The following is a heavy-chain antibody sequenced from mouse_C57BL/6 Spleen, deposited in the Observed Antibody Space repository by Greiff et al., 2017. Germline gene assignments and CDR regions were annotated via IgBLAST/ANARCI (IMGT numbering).Heavy chain of an antibody. CDR1: GYSFTGYY. J-gene: IGHJ3*01. CDR3: AREELGRGGFSY. CDR2: INPSTGGT. V-gene: IGHV1-42*01. Sequence: EVKLQESGPELVKPGASVKISCKASGYSFTGYYMNWVKQSPEKSLEWIGEINPSTGGTTYNQKFKAKATLTVDKSSSTAYMQLKSLTSEDSAVYYCAREELGRGGFSYWGQGTLVTVSA. D-gene: IGHD4-1*01.